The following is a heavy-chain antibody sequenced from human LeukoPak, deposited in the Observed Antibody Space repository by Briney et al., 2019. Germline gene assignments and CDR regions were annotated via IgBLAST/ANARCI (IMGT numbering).Heavy chain of an antibody. D-gene: IGHD3-16*02. CDR1: GYSISSGYY. Sequence: SETLSLTCIVSGYSISSGYYWGWIRQPPGKGLEWIGNIYHSGSTYYNPSLKSRVTISVDTSKNQFSLKLSSVTAADTAVYYCARGGYDYVWGSYRQFDYWGQGTLVTVSS. V-gene: IGHV4-38-2*02. CDR2: IYHSGST. CDR3: ARGGYDYVWGSYRQFDY. J-gene: IGHJ4*02.